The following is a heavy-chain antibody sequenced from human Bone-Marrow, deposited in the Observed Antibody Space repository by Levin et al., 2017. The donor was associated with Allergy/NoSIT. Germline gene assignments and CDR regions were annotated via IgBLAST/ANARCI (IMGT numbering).Heavy chain of an antibody. CDR1: GFSFSRYA. V-gene: IGHV3-23*01. Sequence: RSGGSLRLSCSDSGFSFSRYAMSWVRQAPGKGLEWVSSISDSGGDRYYAESVKGRFTISRDNSENTLYLQMNSLRVGDTAVYYCSKHQLDDDQSDLDYNDFGTDYYYAMDVWGQGTPVTVSS. CDR3: SKHQLDDDQSDLDYNDFGTDYYYAMDV. J-gene: IGHJ6*02. D-gene: IGHD3-22*01. CDR2: ISDSGGDR.